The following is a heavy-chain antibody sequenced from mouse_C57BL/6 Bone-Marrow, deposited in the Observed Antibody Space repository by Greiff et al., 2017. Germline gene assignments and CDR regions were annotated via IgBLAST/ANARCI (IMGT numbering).Heavy chain of an antibody. CDR3: TTSGSSPWYFDV. CDR1: GYTFTDYE. J-gene: IGHJ1*03. V-gene: IGHV1-15*01. Sequence: QVQLQQSGAELVRPGASVTLSCKASGYTFTDYEMHWVKQTPVHGLEWIGAIDPETGGTAYNQKFKGKGILTADKSSSTAYMELRSRTSEDSAGYYCTTSGSSPWYFDVWGTGTTVTVSS. CDR2: IDPETGGT. D-gene: IGHD1-1*01.